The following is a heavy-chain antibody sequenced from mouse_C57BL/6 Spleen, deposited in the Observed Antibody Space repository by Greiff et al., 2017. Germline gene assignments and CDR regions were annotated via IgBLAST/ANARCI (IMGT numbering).Heavy chain of an antibody. CDR1: GYAFTNYL. V-gene: IGHV1-54*01. CDR3: ARCDYALNWYFDV. J-gene: IGHJ1*03. CDR2: INPGSGGT. Sequence: VQLQQSGAELVRPGTSVTVSCKASGYAFTNYLIEWVKQRPGQGLEWIGVINPGSGGTNYNEKFKGKATLTADKSSSTAYMQLSSLTSEDSAVYFCARCDYALNWYFDVWGTGTTVTVSS. D-gene: IGHD2-4*01.